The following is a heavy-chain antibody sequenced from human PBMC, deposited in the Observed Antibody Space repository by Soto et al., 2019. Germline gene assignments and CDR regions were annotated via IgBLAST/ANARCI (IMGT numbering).Heavy chain of an antibody. V-gene: IGHV1-69*01. J-gene: IGHJ3*02. CDR1: VGTFSSYA. CDR2: IIPIFGTA. Sequence: QVQLVQSGAEVKKPGSSVKVSCKASVGTFSSYAISWVRQAPGQGLEWMGGIIPIFGTANYAQKCQGRVTITADESTSTAYMELSSLRSEETAVYYCARDLRFGELLLDDAFDIWGQGTRVTVSS. CDR3: ARDLRFGELLLDDAFDI. D-gene: IGHD3-10*01.